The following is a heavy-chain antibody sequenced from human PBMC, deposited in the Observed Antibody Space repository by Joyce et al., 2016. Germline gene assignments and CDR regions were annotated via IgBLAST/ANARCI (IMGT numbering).Heavy chain of an antibody. V-gene: IGHV4-34*01. J-gene: IGHJ5*02. CDR2: INHSGST. CDR3: ARGPRSNWGLVWFDP. CDR1: GGSFSGYY. Sequence: QVQLQQWGAGLLKPSETLSLTCAVYGGSFSGYYWSWIRQPPGKGLEWIGEINHSGSTNYNPSLNIRVTISVDTSKNQFSLKLSSVTAADTAVYYCARGPRSNWGLVWFDPWGQGTLVTVSS. D-gene: IGHD7-27*01.